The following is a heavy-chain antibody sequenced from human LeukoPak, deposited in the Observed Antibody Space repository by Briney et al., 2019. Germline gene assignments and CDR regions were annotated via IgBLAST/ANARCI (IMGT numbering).Heavy chain of an antibody. D-gene: IGHD3-22*01. J-gene: IGHJ4*02. CDR3: ARERDSSGYYSVGY. Sequence: ASVKDSCKASGYTFTSYGISWVRPAPGQGLDWMGWISAYNGNTNYAQKLQGRVTMTTDTSTSTAYMELRSLRSDDTAVYYCARERDSSGYYSVGYWGQGTLVTVSS. V-gene: IGHV1-18*01. CDR2: ISAYNGNT. CDR1: GYTFTSYG.